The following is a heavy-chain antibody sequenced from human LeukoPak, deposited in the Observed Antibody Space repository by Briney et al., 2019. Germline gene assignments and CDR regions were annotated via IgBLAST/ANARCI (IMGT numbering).Heavy chain of an antibody. V-gene: IGHV4-61*02. D-gene: IGHD2-8*01. Sequence: SQTLSLTCTVSGGSISSGSYYWSWIRQPAGKGLEWIERIYTSGSTNYNPSLKSRVTISVDTSKNQFSLKLSSVTAADTAVYYCARVNSPESGVDWFDPWGQGTLVTVSS. CDR1: GGSISSGSYY. CDR2: IYTSGST. CDR3: ARVNSPESGVDWFDP. J-gene: IGHJ5*02.